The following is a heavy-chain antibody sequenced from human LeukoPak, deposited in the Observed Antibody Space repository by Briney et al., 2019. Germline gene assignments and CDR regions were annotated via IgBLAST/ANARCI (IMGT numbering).Heavy chain of an antibody. D-gene: IGHD5-18*01. V-gene: IGHV3-7*01. J-gene: IGHJ4*02. CDR2: IKQDGSEK. CDR1: GFTFSSYW. Sequence: GGFLRLSCAASGFTFSSYWMSWVRQAPGKGLEWVANIKQDGSEKYYVDSVKGRFTISRDNAKNSLYLQMNSLRAEDTAVYYCARPAVTDYFDYWGQGTLVTVSS. CDR3: ARPAVTDYFDY.